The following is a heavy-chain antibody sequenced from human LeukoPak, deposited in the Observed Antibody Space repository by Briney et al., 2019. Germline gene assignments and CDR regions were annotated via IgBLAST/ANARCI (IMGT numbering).Heavy chain of an antibody. D-gene: IGHD6-19*01. CDR1: GFTFSSYE. Sequence: GGSLRLSCAASGFTFSSYEMNWVRQAPGKGLEWVSYISNSGSNIYYADSVKGRFTISRDNAKNSLYLQMNSLRAEDTAVYYGARDGPSGYSSGGDHYFDYWGQGTLVTVSS. V-gene: IGHV3-48*03. CDR3: ARDGPSGYSSGGDHYFDY. J-gene: IGHJ4*02. CDR2: ISNSGSNI.